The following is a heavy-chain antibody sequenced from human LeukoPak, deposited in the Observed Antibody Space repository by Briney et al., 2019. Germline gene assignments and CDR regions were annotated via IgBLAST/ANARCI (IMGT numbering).Heavy chain of an antibody. Sequence: PGGSLRLSCAGSGFSFSNAWMSWVRRAPGKGLEWVSYISSSESTLYYADSVKGRFTVSRDNAKNSLYLQMNSLRAEDTAVYYCARGGCSGGTCPLDYWGQGTLVTVSS. D-gene: IGHD2-15*01. J-gene: IGHJ4*02. V-gene: IGHV3-48*01. CDR3: ARGGCSGGTCPLDY. CDR1: GFSFSNAW. CDR2: ISSSESTL.